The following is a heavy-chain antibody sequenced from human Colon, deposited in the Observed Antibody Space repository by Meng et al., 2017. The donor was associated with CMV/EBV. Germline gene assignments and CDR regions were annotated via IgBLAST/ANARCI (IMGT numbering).Heavy chain of an antibody. V-gene: IGHV3-74*01. Sequence: GGSLKISCAASGFTFSGYWMHWARQAPGKGLLWVSRINSDESGTTYADSVKGRFTISRDNAKNTLYLQMNSLRAEDTAVYYCARVALRPHYYFDYWGQGTLVTVSS. J-gene: IGHJ4*02. CDR1: GFTFSGYW. CDR2: INSDESGT. CDR3: ARVALRPHYYFDY. D-gene: IGHD3-16*01.